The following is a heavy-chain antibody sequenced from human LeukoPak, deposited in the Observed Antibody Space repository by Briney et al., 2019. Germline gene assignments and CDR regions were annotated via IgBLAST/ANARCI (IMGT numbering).Heavy chain of an antibody. Sequence: GGSLRLSCAASGFIFNNEWMDWVRQAPGKGPEWVAHIKQDASQEYHVDSVKGRFTISRDNAKNSLYLQMNSLRAEDTAVYYCARGVVYPAWSGPHWSDYWGQGALVTVSS. J-gene: IGHJ4*02. CDR3: ARGVVYPAWSGPHWSDY. V-gene: IGHV3-7*01. CDR1: GFIFNNEW. D-gene: IGHD3-3*01. CDR2: IKQDASQE.